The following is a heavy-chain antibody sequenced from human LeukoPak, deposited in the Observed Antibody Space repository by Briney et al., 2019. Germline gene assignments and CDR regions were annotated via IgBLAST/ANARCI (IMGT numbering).Heavy chain of an antibody. CDR2: IYSNGST. CDR1: GDSSSRYY. J-gene: IGHJ5*02. Sequence: PSETLSLTCTVSGDSSSRYYWNWSRNPAGEGLERIGRIYSNGSTNYNPSLKSRITMSIDTSKSQFSLKLTSVTAADTAVYYCARSPVLRFFDWSENWFDPWGQGTPVTVSS. D-gene: IGHD3-9*01. V-gene: IGHV4-4*07. CDR3: ARSPVLRFFDWSENWFDP.